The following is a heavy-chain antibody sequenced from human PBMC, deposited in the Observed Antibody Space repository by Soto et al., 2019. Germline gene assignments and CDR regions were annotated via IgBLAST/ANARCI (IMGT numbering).Heavy chain of an antibody. CDR3: ASLQVPGNFDY. D-gene: IGHD6-13*01. CDR2: IYYSGDT. CDR1: GGSISSRNYY. V-gene: IGHV4-39*01. Sequence: QLQLQESGPGLVKPSETLSLNCTVSGGSISSRNYYWAWVRQPPGKGLEWIGNIYYSGDTYYRPSLRSRLTISVDTSKNQFSLKLSSLTAADTAMYHCASLQVPGNFDYWGQGNLVTVSS. J-gene: IGHJ4*02.